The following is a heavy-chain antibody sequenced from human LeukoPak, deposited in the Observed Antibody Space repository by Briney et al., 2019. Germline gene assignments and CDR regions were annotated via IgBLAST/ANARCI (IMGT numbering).Heavy chain of an antibody. D-gene: IGHD2-8*02. CDR1: GFTFSSYW. V-gene: IGHV3-74*01. J-gene: IGHJ4*02. CDR2: INSDGSST. Sequence: PGGSLRLSCAASGFTFSSYWMHWVRQAPGKGLVWVSRINSDGSSTSYADSVKGRFTISRDNARSTLYLHMNSLTAEDTAVYYCARARYCTANNCYSDYWGQGTLVTVSS. CDR3: ARARYCTANNCYSDY.